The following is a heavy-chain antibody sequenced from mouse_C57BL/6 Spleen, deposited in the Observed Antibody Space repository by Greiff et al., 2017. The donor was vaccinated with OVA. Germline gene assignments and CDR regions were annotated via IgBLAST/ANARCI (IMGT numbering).Heavy chain of an antibody. CDR2: INYDGSST. V-gene: IGHV5-16*01. CDR1: GFTFSDYY. J-gene: IGHJ1*03. D-gene: IGHD3-1*01. CDR3: ARDREYFDV. Sequence: EVKLMESEGGLVQPGSSMKLSCTASGFTFSDYYMAWVRQVPEKGLEWVANINYDGSSTYYLDSLKSRFIISRDNAKNILYLQMSSLKSEDTATYCCARDREYFDVWGTGTTVTVSS.